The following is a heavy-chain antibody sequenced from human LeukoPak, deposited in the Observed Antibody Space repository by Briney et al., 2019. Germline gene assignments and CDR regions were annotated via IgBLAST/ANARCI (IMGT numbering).Heavy chain of an antibody. J-gene: IGHJ6*03. CDR1: GYTLTELS. Sequence: ASVKVSCKVSGYTLTELSMHWVRQAPGKGLEWMGGFDPEDGETIYAQKFQGRVTMTEDTSTDTAYMELSSLRSEDTAVYYCATQDIVVVPAAPPGYYYYYMDVWGKGTTVTVSS. CDR2: FDPEDGET. CDR3: ATQDIVVVPAAPPGYYYYYMDV. V-gene: IGHV1-24*01. D-gene: IGHD2-2*01.